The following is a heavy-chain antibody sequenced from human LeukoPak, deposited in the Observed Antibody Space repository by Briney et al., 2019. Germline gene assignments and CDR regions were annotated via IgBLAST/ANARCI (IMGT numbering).Heavy chain of an antibody. Sequence: GGSLRLSCAASGFTFSSFAMSWVRQALGKGLEWVSGISGSGGSTYYADSVKGQFTISRDNSKNTLYLQMNSLRAEDTAVYHCAKGRKSYYYGMDVWGQGTTVTVSS. V-gene: IGHV3-23*01. CDR2: ISGSGGST. CDR1: GFTFSSFA. CDR3: AKGRKSYYYGMDV. J-gene: IGHJ6*02.